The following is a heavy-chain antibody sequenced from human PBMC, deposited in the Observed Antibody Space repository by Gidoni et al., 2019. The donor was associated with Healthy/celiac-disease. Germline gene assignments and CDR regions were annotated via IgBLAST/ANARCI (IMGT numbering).Heavy chain of an antibody. Sequence: EVQLVESGGGLVQPGRSMRLSCAASGFTFDDYAMHWVRQAPGKGLEWVSGISWNSGSIGYADSVKGRVTISRDNAKNSLYLQMNSLRAEDTALYYCAKDALQWRWFRDSYPILDPWGQGTLVTVSS. V-gene: IGHV3-9*01. CDR2: ISWNSGSI. J-gene: IGHJ5*02. D-gene: IGHD3-10*01. CDR1: GFTFDDYA. CDR3: AKDALQWRWFRDSYPILDP.